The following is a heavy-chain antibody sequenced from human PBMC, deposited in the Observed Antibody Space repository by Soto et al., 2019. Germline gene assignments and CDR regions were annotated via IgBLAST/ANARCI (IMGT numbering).Heavy chain of an antibody. CDR1: GGSISSGDYY. D-gene: IGHD3-3*01. J-gene: IGHJ4*02. Sequence: PSETLSLTCTVSGGSISSGDYYWSWIRQPPGKGLEWIGYIYYSGSTYYNPSLKSRVTISVDTSKNQFSLKLSSVTAADTAVYYCARGSYDFWSGYPAFDYWAQGTLVPVSS. CDR3: ARGSYDFWSGYPAFDY. V-gene: IGHV4-30-4*01. CDR2: IYYSGST.